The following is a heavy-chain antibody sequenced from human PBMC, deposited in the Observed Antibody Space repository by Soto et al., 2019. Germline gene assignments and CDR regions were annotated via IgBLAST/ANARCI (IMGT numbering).Heavy chain of an antibody. J-gene: IGHJ4*02. CDR1: GFTFSILA. CDR2: IDYSGGTT. CDR3: AKDATSTSGWYYFDY. V-gene: IGHV3-23*01. Sequence: LRLSCAASGFTFSILATGWVRQAPGKGLEWVSVIDYSGGTTYYTDSVKGRFIISRDNSKKMLYLQMNSLRAEDTAVYYCAKDATSTSGWYYFDYWGQGALVTVSS. D-gene: IGHD6-19*01.